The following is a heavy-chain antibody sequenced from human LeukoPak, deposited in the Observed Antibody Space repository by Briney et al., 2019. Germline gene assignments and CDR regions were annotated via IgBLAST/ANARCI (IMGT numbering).Heavy chain of an antibody. CDR3: AKDLSSSWYLTAHLEFDP. CDR2: ISGSGGST. Sequence: PGGSLRLSCAASGFTFSSYGMSWIRQAPGKGLEWVSAISGSGGSTYYADSVKGRFTISRDNSKNTLYLQMNSLRAEDTAVYYCAKDLSSSWYLTAHLEFDPWGQGTLVTVSS. CDR1: GFTFSSYG. V-gene: IGHV3-23*01. D-gene: IGHD6-13*01. J-gene: IGHJ5*02.